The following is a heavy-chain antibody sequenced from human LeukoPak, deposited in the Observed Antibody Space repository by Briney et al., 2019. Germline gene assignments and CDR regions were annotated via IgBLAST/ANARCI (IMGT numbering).Heavy chain of an antibody. D-gene: IGHD5-12*01. CDR1: GFTFSSYS. J-gene: IGHJ4*02. CDR3: ARDSGWLRFHY. Sequence: GGSLRLSCAASGFTFSSYSVNWVRQAPGKGLEWVSYISSSSSTIYYADSVKGRFTISRDNSKNTFYLQMNSLRAEDTAVYYCARDSGWLRFHYWGQGTLVTVSS. CDR2: ISSSSSTI. V-gene: IGHV3-48*01.